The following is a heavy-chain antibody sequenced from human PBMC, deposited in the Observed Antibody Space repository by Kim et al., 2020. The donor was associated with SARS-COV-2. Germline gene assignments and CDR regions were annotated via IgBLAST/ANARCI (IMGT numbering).Heavy chain of an antibody. D-gene: IGHD3-9*01. CDR3: ARDFNFDWTIALYGMDV. Sequence: VKGRFTISRDNSKNTLYLQMNSLRAEDTAVYYCARDFNFDWTIALYGMDVWGQGTTVTVSS. V-gene: IGHV3-30*07. J-gene: IGHJ6*02.